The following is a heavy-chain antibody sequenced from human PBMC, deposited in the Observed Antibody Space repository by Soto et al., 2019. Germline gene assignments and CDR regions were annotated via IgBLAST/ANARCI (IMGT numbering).Heavy chain of an antibody. CDR3: ARFSDYYDSSGYYSRGQYDY. D-gene: IGHD3-22*01. CDR1: GYTFTSYG. CDR2: ISAYNGNT. J-gene: IGHJ4*01. Sequence: ASVKVSCKASGYTFTSYGISWVRQAPGQGLEWMGRISAYNGNTNYAQKHQGRVTMTTDTSTSTAYMELRSLRSDDTAVYYCARFSDYYDSSGYYSRGQYDYWG. V-gene: IGHV1-18*01.